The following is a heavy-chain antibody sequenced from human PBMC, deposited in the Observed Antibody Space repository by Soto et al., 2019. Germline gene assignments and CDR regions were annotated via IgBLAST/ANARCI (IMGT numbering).Heavy chain of an antibody. Sequence: SVKVSCKASGGTFSSYAISWVRQAPGQGLEWMGGIIPIFATANYAQKFQGRVMITVDESTSTAYMELGSLRSEDTAVYYCARSVSFRYQLLKRGMDVWGQGTTVTVSS. J-gene: IGHJ6*02. CDR1: GGTFSSYA. CDR2: IIPIFATA. D-gene: IGHD2-2*01. CDR3: ARSVSFRYQLLKRGMDV. V-gene: IGHV1-69*13.